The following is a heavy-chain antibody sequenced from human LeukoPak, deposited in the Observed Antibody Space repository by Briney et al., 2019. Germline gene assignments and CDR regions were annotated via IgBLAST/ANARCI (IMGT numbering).Heavy chain of an antibody. D-gene: IGHD2-2*01. CDR1: GASISTIISY. Sequence: SETLSLTCTVSGASISTIISYWGWIRQTPGRGLEWIGSIYYSGTTYYNPSLESRVTISVDRSKNQFSLKLSSVTAADTAVYYCAVVASHIVVVPAAMDYWGQGTLVTVSS. CDR3: AVVASHIVVVPAAMDY. J-gene: IGHJ4*02. CDR2: IYYSGTT. V-gene: IGHV4-39*07.